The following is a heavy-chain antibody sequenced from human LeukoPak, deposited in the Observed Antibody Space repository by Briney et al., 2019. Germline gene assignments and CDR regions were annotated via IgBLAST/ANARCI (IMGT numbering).Heavy chain of an antibody. J-gene: IGHJ4*02. CDR1: GGSISSYY. CDR3: ARSTLQLGFDY. Sequence: SETLSLTCTVSGGSISSYYWSWIRQPPGKGLEWIGYIYYSGSTNYNPSLKSRVTISVDTSKNQFSLKLSSVTAADTAVYYCARSTLQLGFDYWGQGTLVTVSS. D-gene: IGHD6-13*01. V-gene: IGHV4-59*01. CDR2: IYYSGST.